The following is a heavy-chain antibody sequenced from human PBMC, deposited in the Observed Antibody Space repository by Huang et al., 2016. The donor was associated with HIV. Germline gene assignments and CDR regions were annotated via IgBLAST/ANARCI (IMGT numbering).Heavy chain of an antibody. CDR2: IIPIHATK. Sequence: QVRLVQSGAEVRRPGSSVKVSCKTSEGPFSSYAIMWVRQVPGQGLEWMGGIIPIHATKNYANRFKGRVTITADESTDTAYMELSSLNSEDTAIYYCARRKGGSLYYWGQGTLVTVSS. V-gene: IGHV1-69*13. CDR1: EGPFSSYA. D-gene: IGHD5-12*01. J-gene: IGHJ4*02. CDR3: ARRKGGSLYY.